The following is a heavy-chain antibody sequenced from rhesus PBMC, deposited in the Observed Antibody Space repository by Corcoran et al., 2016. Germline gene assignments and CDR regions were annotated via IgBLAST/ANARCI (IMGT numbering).Heavy chain of an antibody. Sequence: QVQLQESGPGLGKPSETLFLTCAVYGGSFRSYWWNWIRQSPGKGLEWIGEINGYRGSTDYNPSLQSRVTISQDVSRNQFSLKLTSVTAADTAVYYCASPVRYRFDVWGPGVLVSVSS. CDR1: GGSFRSYW. J-gene: IGHJ5-1*01. V-gene: IGHV4-80*01. CDR3: ASPVRYRFDV. CDR2: INGYRGST.